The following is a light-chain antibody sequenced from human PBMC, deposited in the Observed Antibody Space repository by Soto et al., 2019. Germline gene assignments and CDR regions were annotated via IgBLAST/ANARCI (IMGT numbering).Light chain of an antibody. CDR3: QFSRT. CDR2: DAS. Sequence: DIQMTQSPSTLSASVGDRVTITCRASQSISSWLAWYQQKPGKAPKLLIYDASSLESGVPSRFSGSGSGTEFTLNSSSLQPDDFATYYCQFSRTFGQGTKVEIK. J-gene: IGKJ1*01. V-gene: IGKV1-5*01. CDR1: QSISSW.